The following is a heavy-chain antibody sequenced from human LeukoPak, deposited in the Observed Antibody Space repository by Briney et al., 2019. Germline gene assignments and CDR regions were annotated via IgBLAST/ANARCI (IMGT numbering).Heavy chain of an antibody. CDR3: ARHPGIAVAGLDY. D-gene: IGHD6-19*01. CDR1: GGTFSSYA. Sequence: ASVTVSCKASGGTFSSYAISWVRQAPGQGLEWMGGIIPIFGTANYAQKFQGRVTITADESTSTAYMELSSLRSEDTAVYYCARHPGIAVAGLDYWGQGTLVTVSS. CDR2: IIPIFGTA. V-gene: IGHV1-69*13. J-gene: IGHJ4*02.